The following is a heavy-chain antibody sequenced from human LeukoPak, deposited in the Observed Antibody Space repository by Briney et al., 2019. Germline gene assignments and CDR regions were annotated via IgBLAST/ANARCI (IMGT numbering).Heavy chain of an antibody. CDR1: GGSISSSTYY. CDR2: IYYSGNT. V-gene: IGHV4-39*01. CDR3: ASPYDSSGYYSAEYFQH. J-gene: IGHJ1*01. D-gene: IGHD3-22*01. Sequence: PSETLSLTCSVSGGSISSSTYYWGWIRQPPGKGLEWIGSIYYSGNTYYNPSLKSRVTISVDTSKNQFSLRLSSVTAADTAVYYCASPYDSSGYYSAEYFQHWGQGNLVTVSS.